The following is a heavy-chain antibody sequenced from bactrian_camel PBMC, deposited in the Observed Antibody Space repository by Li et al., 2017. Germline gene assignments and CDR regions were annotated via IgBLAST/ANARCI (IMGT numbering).Heavy chain of an antibody. J-gene: IGHJ4*01. CDR1: GYSNY. CDR3: VDCERWIIGRLGV. Sequence: HVQLVESGGGSVQAGGSLRLSCTASGYSNYMAWFRQAPGKGLEWVSSIDRYRSNTYYADSVKGPFTISRDNAKNMSYLQMNSLKPEDTAVYYCVDCERWIIGRLGVWGQGTQVTVS. CDR2: IDRYRSNT. V-gene: IGHV3-2*01. D-gene: IGHD1*01.